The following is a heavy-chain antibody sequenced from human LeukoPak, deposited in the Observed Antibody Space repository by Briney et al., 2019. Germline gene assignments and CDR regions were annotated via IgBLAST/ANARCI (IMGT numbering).Heavy chain of an antibody. Sequence: GGSLRLSCTASGFTFGDYLMSWFHQAPGKGLEWIGFISGGTTEYAASVKGRFTISRDDSTSIAYLQMNSLTTEDTAVYYCSRGSGWLSVYWGQGTLVTVSS. V-gene: IGHV3-49*03. CDR3: SRGSGWLSVY. D-gene: IGHD6-19*01. CDR2: ISGGTT. J-gene: IGHJ4*02. CDR1: GFTFGDYL.